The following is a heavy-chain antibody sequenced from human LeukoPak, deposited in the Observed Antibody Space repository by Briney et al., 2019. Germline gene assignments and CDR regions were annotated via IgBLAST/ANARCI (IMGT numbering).Heavy chain of an antibody. D-gene: IGHD3-22*01. CDR2: ISWNSGSI. Sequence: GGSLRLSCAASGFTFDDYAMHWARQAPGKGLEWVSGISWNSGSIGYADSVKGRFTISRDNAKNSLYLQMNSLRAEDTALYYCAKVGSSGYYWVLDYWGQGTLVTVSS. CDR3: AKVGSSGYYWVLDY. CDR1: GFTFDDYA. J-gene: IGHJ4*02. V-gene: IGHV3-9*01.